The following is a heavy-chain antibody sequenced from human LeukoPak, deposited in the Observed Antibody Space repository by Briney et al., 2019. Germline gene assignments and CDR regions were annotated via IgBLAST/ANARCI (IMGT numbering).Heavy chain of an antibody. V-gene: IGHV3-7*05. D-gene: IGHD5-24*01. Sequence: GGPLRLSCAASGFTFTTYWMSWVRQAPGKGLEWVANINQDGIEKYYVASVRGRLTISRDNAKNSMYVQMNSLRAEDTAVYYCARGFDGYYGFDLWGQGTMVTVSS. J-gene: IGHJ3*01. CDR3: ARGFDGYYGFDL. CDR2: INQDGIEK. CDR1: GFTFTTYW.